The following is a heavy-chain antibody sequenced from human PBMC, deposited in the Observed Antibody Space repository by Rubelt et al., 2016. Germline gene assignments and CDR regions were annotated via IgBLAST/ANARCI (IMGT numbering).Heavy chain of an antibody. Sequence: QVQLQESGPGLVKPSETLSLTCSVSGGSIRSYYWSWIRQPPGKGLEWIGYVFHSGSSNSNPSLKRRVTISADTSKNQFSLRLSSGTAADTAVYYCARGGTITQLDAFDIWGQGTMVTVSS. V-gene: IGHV4-59*01. CDR1: GGSIRSYY. D-gene: IGHD1-1*01. CDR3: ARGGTITQLDAFDI. CDR2: VFHSGSS. J-gene: IGHJ3*02.